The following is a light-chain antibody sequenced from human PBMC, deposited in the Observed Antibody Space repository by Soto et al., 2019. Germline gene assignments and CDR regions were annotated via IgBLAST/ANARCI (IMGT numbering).Light chain of an antibody. CDR3: QQYNNWPPTWT. J-gene: IGKJ1*01. V-gene: IGKV3-15*01. CDR2: GAS. CDR1: QSISSN. Sequence: EVVMTQSPATLSVSPGERATLSCRASQSISSNLAWYQQKPGQAPRLLIYGASTRATGIPVRFSGSGSGTEFTLTISSLQSEDFAVYSCQQYNNWPPTWTFGQGTKVEIK.